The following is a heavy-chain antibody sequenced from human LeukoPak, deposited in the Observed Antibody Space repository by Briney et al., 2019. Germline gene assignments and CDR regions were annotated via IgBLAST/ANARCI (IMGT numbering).Heavy chain of an antibody. J-gene: IGHJ4*02. CDR3: TTGAYYGDYAEFDY. Sequence: GGSLRLSCAASGYTFSDAWMSWVRQAQGKGLEWVGRIKSKTDGGTTDYAAPVKGRFTISRDDSKNTLYLRMNSLKTEDTAVYYCTTGAYYGDYAEFDYWGQGTLVTVSS. D-gene: IGHD4-17*01. V-gene: IGHV3-15*01. CDR2: IKSKTDGGTT. CDR1: GYTFSDAW.